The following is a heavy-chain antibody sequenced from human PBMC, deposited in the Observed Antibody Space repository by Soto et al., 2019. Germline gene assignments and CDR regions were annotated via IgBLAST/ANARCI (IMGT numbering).Heavy chain of an antibody. CDR2: MKEDGSKK. CDR3: ARFGSGYSTALYFDY. CDR1: GFTFGDYW. J-gene: IGHJ4*02. D-gene: IGHD3-3*01. Sequence: EVQLVESGGALVQRGGSLRLSCAASGFTFGDYWMSWVRQAPGKGLEWVANMKEDGSKKYYVDSVKGRFTVSRDNAKKSLYLQMNSLTAEDTAVYYCARFGSGYSTALYFDYWGQGTLVTVSS. V-gene: IGHV3-7*03.